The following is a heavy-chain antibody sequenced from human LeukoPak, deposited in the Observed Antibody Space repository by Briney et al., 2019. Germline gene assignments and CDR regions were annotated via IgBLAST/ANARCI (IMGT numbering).Heavy chain of an antibody. CDR2: IYYSGST. V-gene: IGHV4-59*01. J-gene: IGHJ4*02. Sequence: SETLSLTCTVSGGSISSYYWSWIRQPPGKGLEWIGYIYYSGSTNYNPSLKSRVTISVDTSKNQFSLKLSSVTAADTAVYYCARDNRLAYCGGDRYNPLFDYWGQGTLVTVSS. D-gene: IGHD2-21*02. CDR1: GGSISSYY. CDR3: ARDNRLAYCGGDRYNPLFDY.